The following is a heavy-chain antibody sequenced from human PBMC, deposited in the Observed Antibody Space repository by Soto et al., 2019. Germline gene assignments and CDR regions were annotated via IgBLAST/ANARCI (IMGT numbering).Heavy chain of an antibody. CDR1: GFTFSGSA. CDR3: ARDLDYGDYINYGMDV. CDR2: IRSKGNNYAT. J-gene: IGHJ6*02. V-gene: IGHV3-73*01. D-gene: IGHD4-17*01. Sequence: GGSLRLSCAASGFTFSGSAMHWVRQASGKGLEWVGRIRSKGNNYATAYGASLKGRFTISRDDSKNTAYLQMNSLNTEDTAVYYCARDLDYGDYINYGMDVWGQGTTVTVSS.